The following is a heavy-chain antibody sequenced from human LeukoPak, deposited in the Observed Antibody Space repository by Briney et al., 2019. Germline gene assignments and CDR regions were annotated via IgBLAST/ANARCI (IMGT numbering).Heavy chain of an antibody. J-gene: IGHJ4*02. V-gene: IGHV1-18*01. CDR3: ARDLPLGSMGGSAFDL. Sequence: GASVTVSCKTSGYTFTNFGIGWVRQAPGQGLEWMGWISGGNGNTDYPQTLQDRFTMTTDTSTNTAYMELRNLRSDDTAVYYCARDLPLGSMGGSAFDLWGQGTLVSVSS. D-gene: IGHD2-15*01. CDR2: ISGGNGNT. CDR1: GYTFTNFG.